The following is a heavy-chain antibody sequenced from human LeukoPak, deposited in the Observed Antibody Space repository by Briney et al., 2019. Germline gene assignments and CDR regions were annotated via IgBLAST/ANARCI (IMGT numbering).Heavy chain of an antibody. D-gene: IGHD3-3*01. J-gene: IGHJ4*02. CDR3: ARGRITIFGGVTPHFDY. V-gene: IGHV4-59*01. CDR1: RGSISSYY. Sequence: SESLSLTCTVSRGSISSYYWSWIRQPPGKGLEWIGYIDNSGSTNSNPSLKSRVAMSVDTSKNEFSLKLSSVTAADTAVYYCARGRITIFGGVTPHFDYWGQGTLVTVSS. CDR2: IDNSGST.